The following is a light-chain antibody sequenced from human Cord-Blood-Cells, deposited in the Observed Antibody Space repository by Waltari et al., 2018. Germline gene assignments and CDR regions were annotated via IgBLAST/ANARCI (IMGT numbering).Light chain of an antibody. CDR1: SGHSSYA. V-gene: IGLV4-69*01. CDR3: QTWGTGIHWV. Sequence: QLVLTQSPSASASLGASVKLTCTLSSGHSSYAIAWHQQQPEKGPRYLMKFYSDGSHSKGGGIPDRFSGPSSGAERYLTISSLQSEDEADYYCQTWGTGIHWVFGGGTKLTVL. J-gene: IGLJ3*02. CDR2: FYSDGSH.